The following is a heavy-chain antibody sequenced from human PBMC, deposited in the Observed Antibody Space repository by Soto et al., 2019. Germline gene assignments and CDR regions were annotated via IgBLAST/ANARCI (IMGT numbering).Heavy chain of an antibody. J-gene: IGHJ3*02. Sequence: GGSLRLSCAASGFTFSSYAMSWVRQAPGKGLEWVSAISGSGGSTYYADSVKGRFTISRDNSKNTLYLQMNSLRAEDTAVYYCAKDSANCSGGSGKGCAFDIWGQGTMVTVSS. V-gene: IGHV3-23*01. CDR1: GFTFSSYA. CDR3: AKDSANCSGGSGKGCAFDI. D-gene: IGHD2-15*01. CDR2: ISGSGGST.